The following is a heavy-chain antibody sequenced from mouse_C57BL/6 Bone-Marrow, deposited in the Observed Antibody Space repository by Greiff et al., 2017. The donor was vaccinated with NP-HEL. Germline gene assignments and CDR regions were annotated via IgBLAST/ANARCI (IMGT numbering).Heavy chain of an antibody. CDR1: GFTFSSYG. V-gene: IGHV5-6*01. Sequence: EVKLVESGGDLVKPGGSLKLSCAASGFTFSSYGMSWVRQTPDKRLEWVATISSGGSYTYYPDSVKGRFTISRDNAKNTLYLQMSSLKSEDTAMYYCARHYYSNYYFDYWGQGTTLTVSS. CDR3: ARHYYSNYYFDY. D-gene: IGHD2-5*01. CDR2: ISSGGSYT. J-gene: IGHJ2*01.